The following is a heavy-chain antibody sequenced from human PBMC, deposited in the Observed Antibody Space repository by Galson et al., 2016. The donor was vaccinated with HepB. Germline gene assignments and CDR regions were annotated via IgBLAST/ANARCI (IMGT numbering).Heavy chain of an antibody. J-gene: IGHJ4*02. CDR2: ILPDFGTA. V-gene: IGHV1-69*06. Sequence: SVKVSCKASGGTFNNYAISWVRQAPGQGLEWMGGILPDFGTANYAQKFPGRLTITADISTNTAYLELSSLRSEDTAVYYCARYCDSLTACRESRFDYWGQGTLVTVSS. D-gene: IGHD3-9*01. CDR1: GGTFNNYA. CDR3: ARYCDSLTACRESRFDY.